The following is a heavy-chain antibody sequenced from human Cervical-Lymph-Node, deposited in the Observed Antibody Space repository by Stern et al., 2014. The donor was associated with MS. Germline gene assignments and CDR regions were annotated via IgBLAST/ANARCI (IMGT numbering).Heavy chain of an antibody. J-gene: IGHJ4*02. V-gene: IGHV5-51*01. CDR2: IYPGDSDT. CDR1: GYSFTANW. Sequence: EVQLVESEAEVKKPGESLKISCKGSGYSFTANWIAWVRKMHGKGMEWMGIIYPGDSDTRYSPSFQGQVTISADKSISTAYLQWSSLKASDTAMYYCARDYGDYAFDYWGQGTLVTVSS. D-gene: IGHD4-17*01. CDR3: ARDYGDYAFDY.